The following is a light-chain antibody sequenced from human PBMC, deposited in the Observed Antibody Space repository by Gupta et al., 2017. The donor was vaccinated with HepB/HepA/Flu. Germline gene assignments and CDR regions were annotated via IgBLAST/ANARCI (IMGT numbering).Light chain of an antibody. CDR3: QQHSNWPPCT. J-gene: IGKJ2*02. Sequence: DIVLPQSSATLSLSPGQRATLSCRASQSVSSYLAWYQQKPGQAPRLLIYDASNRATGIPARFSGSGFGTDFSLTISSREQEDFAVYYCQQHSNWPPCTFGQGTKLEIK. V-gene: IGKV3-11*01. CDR2: DAS. CDR1: QSVSSY.